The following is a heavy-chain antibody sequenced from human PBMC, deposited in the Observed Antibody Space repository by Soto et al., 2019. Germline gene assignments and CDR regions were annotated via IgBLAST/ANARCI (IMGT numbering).Heavy chain of an antibody. V-gene: IGHV4-34*01. Sequence: SETLSLTCTVSGGSISSYYWSWIRQPPGKWLEWIGEINHSGSTNYNPSLKSRVTISVDTSKNQFSLKLSSVTAADTAVYYCGRGVVPAGFDPGGQGTLVTVSS. CDR2: INHSGST. J-gene: IGHJ5*02. D-gene: IGHD2-2*01. CDR1: GGSISSYY. CDR3: GRGVVPAGFDP.